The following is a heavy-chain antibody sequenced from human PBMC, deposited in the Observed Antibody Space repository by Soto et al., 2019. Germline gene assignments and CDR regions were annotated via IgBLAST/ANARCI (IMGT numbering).Heavy chain of an antibody. CDR3: VRSRSGAVPDSFGY. Sequence: QVELVESGGRVVQPGGSLRLSCAASGFIFSRYAIHWVRQAPGKGLEWVAVISKDGSVKYYTDFVRGRFTISRDKSKNTVSLEMNNMRDDDTGVFYCVRSRSGAVPDSFGYWGQGTLVTVSS. J-gene: IGHJ4*02. CDR2: ISKDGSVK. D-gene: IGHD3-3*01. V-gene: IGHV3-30-3*01. CDR1: GFIFSRYA.